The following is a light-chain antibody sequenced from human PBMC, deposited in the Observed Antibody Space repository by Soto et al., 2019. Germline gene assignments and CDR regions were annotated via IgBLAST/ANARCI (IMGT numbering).Light chain of an antibody. CDR2: RNK. CDR3: ATWDDSLNGFYV. CDR1: TSNIGSNY. V-gene: IGLV1-47*01. Sequence: QSVLTQPPSASATPGQGATSSCSGSTSNIGSNYVYWDQHLPGTSPKLLIYRNKQRPSGGPDRFSGSKSGTSASLAISGLPSDDEADYFCATWDDSLNGFYVFGTGTKVTVL. J-gene: IGLJ1*01.